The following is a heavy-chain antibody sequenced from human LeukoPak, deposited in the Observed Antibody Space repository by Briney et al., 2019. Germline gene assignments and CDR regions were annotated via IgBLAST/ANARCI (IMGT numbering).Heavy chain of an antibody. D-gene: IGHD5-18*01. Sequence: PGGSLRLSCAASGFTFSSYAMNWVRQAPGKGLEWVSSISGSVGRTFYADSVKGRFTISRDNPKNTLYLQMNSLRAEDTALYYCAKDHHADTAMVSWGQGTLVTVSS. CDR2: ISGSVGRT. V-gene: IGHV3-23*01. J-gene: IGHJ4*02. CDR1: GFTFSSYA. CDR3: AKDHHADTAMVS.